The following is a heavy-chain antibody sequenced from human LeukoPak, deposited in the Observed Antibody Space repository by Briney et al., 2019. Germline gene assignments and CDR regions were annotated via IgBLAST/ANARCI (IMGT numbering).Heavy chain of an antibody. J-gene: IGHJ4*02. CDR1: GFTVSSDY. CDR3: ARVGVGATIDLDY. V-gene: IGHV3-66*01. Sequence: PGGSLRLSCAASGFTVSSDYMSWVRQAPGKGLEWVSVIYSGGSTYYAGSVKGRFTISRDNSKNTLYLQMNSLRAEDTAVYYCARVGVGATIDLDYWGQGTLVTVSS. CDR2: IYSGGST. D-gene: IGHD1-26*01.